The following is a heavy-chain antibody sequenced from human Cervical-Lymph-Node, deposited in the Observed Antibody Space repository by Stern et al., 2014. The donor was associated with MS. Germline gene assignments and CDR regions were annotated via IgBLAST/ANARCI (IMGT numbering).Heavy chain of an antibody. Sequence: EVQLLESGGTLVQPGGSLRLSCVTSGFTFRDFAMNWVRQAPGKGLEWVSAFSGRGDTTYYADSVRGRFTISRDNYKNTLYLQMNSLRVEDTALYYCAKVTDGSHGSGSPYYFESWGQGTLVTVSS. CDR2: FSGRGDTT. D-gene: IGHD3-10*01. CDR1: GFTFRDFA. CDR3: AKVTDGSHGSGSPYYFES. V-gene: IGHV3-23*01. J-gene: IGHJ4*02.